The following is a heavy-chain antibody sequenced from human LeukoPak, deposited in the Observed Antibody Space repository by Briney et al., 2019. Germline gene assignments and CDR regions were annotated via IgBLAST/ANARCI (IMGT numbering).Heavy chain of an antibody. J-gene: IGHJ4*02. CDR2: TRNKANSYTP. V-gene: IGHV3-72*01. D-gene: IGHD3-22*01. CDR3: AMEGESSGPDFDY. Sequence: GGSLRLSCAASGFTFSDYYINWVRQAPGKGLEWVGRTRNKANSYTPDYAASVKGRFTISRDESKNSLYLQMNSLKTEDTAVYYCAMEGESSGPDFDYWGQGTLVTVSS. CDR1: GFTFSDYY.